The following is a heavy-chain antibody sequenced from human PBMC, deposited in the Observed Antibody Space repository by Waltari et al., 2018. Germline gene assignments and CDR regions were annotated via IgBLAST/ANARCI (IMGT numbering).Heavy chain of an antibody. CDR2: INHSGST. D-gene: IGHD4-17*01. CDR1: GGSFSGYS. J-gene: IGHJ3*02. Sequence: QVQLQQWGAGLLKPSETLSLTCAVYGGSFSGYSWSWIRQPPGKGLEWIGEINHSGSTNYNPSLKSRVTISVDTSKNQFSLKLSSVTAADTAVYYCARGNRYGGAYRRVCAFDIWGQGTMVTVSS. V-gene: IGHV4-34*01. CDR3: ARGNRYGGAYRRVCAFDI.